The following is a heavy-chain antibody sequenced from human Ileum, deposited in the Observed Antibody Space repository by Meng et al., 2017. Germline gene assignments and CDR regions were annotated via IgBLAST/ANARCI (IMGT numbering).Heavy chain of an antibody. D-gene: IGHD3-10*01. CDR3: TRDAPRSYGSGSFHPFDS. CDR1: GDTVSSITVA. J-gene: IGHJ4*02. Sequence: SETLSLTCAISGDTVSSITVAWNWIRQSPSRGLEWLGRTYYRSRWHYDYSVSVKSRITIKPDTSNNQFSLQLNSVAPDDTAVYYCTRDAPRSYGSGSFHPFDSWGQGTLVTVSS. V-gene: IGHV6-1*01. CDR2: TYYRSRWHY.